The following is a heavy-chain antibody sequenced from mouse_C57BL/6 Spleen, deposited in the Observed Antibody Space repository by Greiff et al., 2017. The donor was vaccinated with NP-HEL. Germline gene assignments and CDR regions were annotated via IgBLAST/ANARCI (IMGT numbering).Heavy chain of an antibody. CDR2: INYDGSST. J-gene: IGHJ4*01. Sequence: EVQRVESEGGLVQPGSSMKLSCTASGFTFSDYYMAWVRQVPEKGLEWVANINYDGSSTYYLDSLKSRFIISRDNAKNILYLQMSSLKSEDTATYYCARAYGNYGAMDYWGQGTSVTVSS. D-gene: IGHD2-1*01. CDR3: ARAYGNYGAMDY. CDR1: GFTFSDYY. V-gene: IGHV5-16*01.